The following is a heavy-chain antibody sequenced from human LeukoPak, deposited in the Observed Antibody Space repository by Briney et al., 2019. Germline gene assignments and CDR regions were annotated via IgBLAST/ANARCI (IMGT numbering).Heavy chain of an antibody. CDR1: GGSISSGSYY. J-gene: IGHJ4*02. Sequence: SQTLSLTCTVSGGSISSGSYYWSWIRQPAGKGLEWIGSIYYSGSTYYNPSLKSRVTISVDTSKNQFSLKLSSVTAADTAVYYCARKTGTIRPFDYWGQGTLVTVSS. CDR2: IYYSGST. V-gene: IGHV4-39*01. D-gene: IGHD1-7*01. CDR3: ARKTGTIRPFDY.